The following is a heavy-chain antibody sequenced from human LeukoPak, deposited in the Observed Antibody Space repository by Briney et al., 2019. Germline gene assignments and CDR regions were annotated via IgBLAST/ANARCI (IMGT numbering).Heavy chain of an antibody. V-gene: IGHV3-74*01. Sequence: GGSLRLSCAASGFTFNSYWMHWVRQAPGKGLVWVSRINSDGSSISHADSVKGRFIISRDNAKNTLYLQMNSLRGEDAAVYYCAARGYCSGTSCLLEYWGQGTLVTVSS. CDR2: INSDGSSI. CDR1: GFTFNSYW. J-gene: IGHJ4*02. CDR3: AARGYCSGTSCLLEY. D-gene: IGHD2-2*01.